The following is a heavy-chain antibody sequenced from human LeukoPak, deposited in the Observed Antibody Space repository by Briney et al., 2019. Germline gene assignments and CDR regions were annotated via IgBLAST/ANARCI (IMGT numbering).Heavy chain of an antibody. Sequence: SETLSHTCAVYGGAFLGYLWRWMRQPPGKGPDWIGEINLGGSINYTPSLKSRVTISVGTSNNQFSLRLSSLTAADTGVYYWARVGGDVQLERRERWAFDIWGQGTMVTVSS. CDR2: INLGGSI. D-gene: IGHD1-1*01. CDR3: ARVGGDVQLERRERWAFDI. CDR1: GGAFLGYL. V-gene: IGHV4-34*01. J-gene: IGHJ3*02.